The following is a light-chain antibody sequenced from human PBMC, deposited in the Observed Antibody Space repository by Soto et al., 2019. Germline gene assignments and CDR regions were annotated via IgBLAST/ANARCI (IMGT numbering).Light chain of an antibody. CDR2: DVN. Sequence: QSALTQPASVSGSPGQSITISCTGTSSDIGAYNFVSWYQQHPGKAPKLMLYDVNIRPSGVSNRFSGSKSGNTASLTISGLQAEDEADYYCTSWTTSTTMIFGGVTMLNVL. CDR3: TSWTTSTTMI. J-gene: IGLJ2*01. CDR1: SSDIGAYNF. V-gene: IGLV2-14*03.